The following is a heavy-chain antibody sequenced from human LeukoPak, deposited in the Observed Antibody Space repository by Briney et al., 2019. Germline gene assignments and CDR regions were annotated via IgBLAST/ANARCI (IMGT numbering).Heavy chain of an antibody. D-gene: IGHD6-13*01. CDR3: ARESAAYSSSYFAY. V-gene: IGHV3-23*01. CDR2: IGGDGGST. CDR1: GFTFSSYA. Sequence: GESLRLSCAASGFTFSSYAMSWVRQAPGKGLEWVSAIGGDGGSTYYADSVKGRFAISRDNSKKTLYLHMNSIRAEDTAIYYCARESAAYSSSYFAYWGQGTLVTVSS. J-gene: IGHJ4*02.